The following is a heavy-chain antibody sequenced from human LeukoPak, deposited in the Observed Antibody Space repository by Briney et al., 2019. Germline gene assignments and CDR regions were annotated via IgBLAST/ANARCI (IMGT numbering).Heavy chain of an antibody. D-gene: IGHD3-9*01. J-gene: IGHJ5*02. Sequence: ASVKVSCKASGYTFTSYGISWVRQAPGQGLEWMGWVSTNNDKANYAQKLQGRVTVTTDTSTSTAYMELRSLSSDDTAVYYCARVVTGYYRLDPWGLGTLVTVSS. CDR3: ARVVTGYYRLDP. V-gene: IGHV1-18*01. CDR2: VSTNNDKA. CDR1: GYTFTSYG.